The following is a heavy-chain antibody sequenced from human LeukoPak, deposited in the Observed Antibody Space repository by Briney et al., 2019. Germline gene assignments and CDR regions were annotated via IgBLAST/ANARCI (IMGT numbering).Heavy chain of an antibody. D-gene: IGHD3-22*01. J-gene: IGHJ4*02. CDR3: ARGPYDSSGYYTSLFDY. CDR1: GASISTNNYY. CDR2: ISYSGIT. V-gene: IGHV4-39*07. Sequence: SETLSLTCTVSGASISTNNYYWGWIRRPPGKGLEWIASISYSGITYYNPSLKSRVTISVDTSKNQFSLKLSSVTAADTAVYYCARGPYDSSGYYTSLFDYWGQGTLVTVSS.